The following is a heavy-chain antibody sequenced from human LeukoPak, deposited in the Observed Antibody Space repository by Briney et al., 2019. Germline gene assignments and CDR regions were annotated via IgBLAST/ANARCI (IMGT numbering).Heavy chain of an antibody. J-gene: IGHJ4*02. Sequence: GGSLRLSCAASGFTFSSYAMSWVRQAPGKGLEWVSVISGSGGSTYYADSVKGRFTIARDNSKNTLYLQMKSLRAEDTAVYYCARTGIVAADPYYFDYWGQGTLVTVSS. CDR3: ARTGIVAADPYYFDY. V-gene: IGHV3-23*01. CDR2: ISGSGGST. CDR1: GFTFSSYA. D-gene: IGHD6-13*01.